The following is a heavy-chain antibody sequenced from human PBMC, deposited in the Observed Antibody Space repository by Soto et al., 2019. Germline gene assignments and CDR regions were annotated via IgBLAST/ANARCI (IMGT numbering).Heavy chain of an antibody. CDR3: ARGPLYDLESGMYWYFDL. Sequence: QVQLVQSGAEVRKSGSSVKVSCKLSGASFDSYTITWVRQAPGQVLEWMGGIIPIFGTTNYAQKFQGRLTITADGFTRATYMDLSSLTSEDMAVYYCARGPLYDLESGMYWYFDLWGRGTLVTVSS. CDR2: IIPIFGTT. V-gene: IGHV1-69*01. CDR1: GASFDSYT. J-gene: IGHJ2*01. D-gene: IGHD1-26*01.